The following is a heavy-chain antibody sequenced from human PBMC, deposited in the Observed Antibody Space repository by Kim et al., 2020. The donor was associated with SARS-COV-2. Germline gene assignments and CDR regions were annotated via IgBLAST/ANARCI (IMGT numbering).Heavy chain of an antibody. D-gene: IGHD6-13*01. CDR3: TAGIAVAGTHYAMAV. J-gene: IGHJ6*02. CDR1: GFSFSGSV. CDR2: IRSKANNYAT. V-gene: IGHV3-73*01. Sequence: GGSLRLSCAASGFSFSGSVMHWVRQASGKGLEWVGRIRSKANNYATAYAASVTGRFTISRDESKNTAYLQMNSLKTEDTAVYYCTAGIAVAGTHYAMAVWGQGTTVTVSS.